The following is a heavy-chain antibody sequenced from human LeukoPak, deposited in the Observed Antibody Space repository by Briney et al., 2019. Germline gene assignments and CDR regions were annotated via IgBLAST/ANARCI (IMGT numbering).Heavy chain of an antibody. Sequence: SETLSLTCTVSGGSISSGDYYWSWIRQPPGKGLEWIGYIYYSGSTYYNPSLKSRVTISVDTSKNQFSLKLSSVTAADTAVYYCARGASYYDFWSGGIDYWGQGTLVTVSS. CDR2: IYYSGST. V-gene: IGHV4-30-4*08. CDR1: GGSISSGDYY. J-gene: IGHJ4*02. CDR3: ARGASYYDFWSGGIDY. D-gene: IGHD3-3*01.